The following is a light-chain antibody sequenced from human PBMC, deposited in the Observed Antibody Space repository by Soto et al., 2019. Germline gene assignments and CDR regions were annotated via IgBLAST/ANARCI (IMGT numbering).Light chain of an antibody. CDR1: QNINIW. Sequence: DIQMTQSPPTLSASVGDRVTITCRASQNINIWLSWYQQKPGKAPNLLIYDASNLRSGVPSRFSGSGSGTEFTLTISSLQPNDFATYYCQQYNSYWTFGQGTMVDI. J-gene: IGKJ1*01. CDR3: QQYNSYWT. V-gene: IGKV1-5*01. CDR2: DAS.